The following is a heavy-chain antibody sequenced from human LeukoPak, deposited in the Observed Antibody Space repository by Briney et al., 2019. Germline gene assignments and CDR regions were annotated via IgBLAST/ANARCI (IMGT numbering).Heavy chain of an antibody. V-gene: IGHV4-39*01. CDR2: IYYSGST. Sequence: ASETLSLTCTVSGGSISSSSYYWGWIRQPPGKGLEWIGSIYYSGSTYYNPSLKSRVTISVDTSKNQFSLKLSSVTAADTAVYYCARTEGDSYGYVYWGQETLVTVSS. J-gene: IGHJ4*02. D-gene: IGHD5-18*01. CDR3: ARTEGDSYGYVY. CDR1: GGSISSSSYY.